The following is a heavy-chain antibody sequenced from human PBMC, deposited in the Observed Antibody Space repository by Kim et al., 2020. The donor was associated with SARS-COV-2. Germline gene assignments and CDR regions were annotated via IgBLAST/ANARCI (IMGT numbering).Heavy chain of an antibody. CDR2: IYSGGST. V-gene: IGHV3-66*01. Sequence: GGSLRLSCAASGFTVSSNYMSWVRQAPGKGLEWVSVIYSGGSTYYADSVKGRFTISRDNSKNTLYLQMNSLRAEDTAVYYCARDLGYYDFWSGSPGGYYYMDVWGKGTTVTVSS. CDR1: GFTVSSNY. CDR3: ARDLGYYDFWSGSPGGYYYMDV. D-gene: IGHD3-3*01. J-gene: IGHJ6*03.